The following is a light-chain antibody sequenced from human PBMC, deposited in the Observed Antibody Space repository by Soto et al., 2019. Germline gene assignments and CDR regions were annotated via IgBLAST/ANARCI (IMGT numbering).Light chain of an antibody. CDR2: GAS. CDR1: QSVNSN. Sequence: EIVMTQSPATLSVSPGERATLSCRASQSVNSNLAWYQQKPGQAPRLLIYGASTRATGIPARFSGSGSGTEFTLTIGSLQSEDFAVYYCQQYNIWPPETFGQGTKVDIK. CDR3: QQYNIWPPET. J-gene: IGKJ1*01. V-gene: IGKV3-15*01.